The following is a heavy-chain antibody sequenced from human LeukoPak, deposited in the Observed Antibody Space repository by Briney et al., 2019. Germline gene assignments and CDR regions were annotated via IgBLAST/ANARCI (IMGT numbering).Heavy chain of an antibody. Sequence: SQTLSLTCTVSGGSISSDNYYWTWIRQPAGKGLEWIGRIYTSERTHYNPSLKTRVTISVDTSKNQFSLKLASVTAADTAVYYCARVFMITFGGVIVSWGQGTLVTVS. V-gene: IGHV4-61*02. D-gene: IGHD3-16*02. CDR3: ARVFMITFGGVIVS. CDR2: IYTSERT. CDR1: GGSISSDNYY. J-gene: IGHJ4*02.